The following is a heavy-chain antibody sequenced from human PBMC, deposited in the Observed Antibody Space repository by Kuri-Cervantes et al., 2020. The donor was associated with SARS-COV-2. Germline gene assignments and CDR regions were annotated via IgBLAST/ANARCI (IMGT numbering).Heavy chain of an antibody. CDR2: INPSSGGT. J-gene: IGHJ4*02. CDR1: GYTFTGYY. D-gene: IGHD3-10*01. Sequence: ASVKVSCKASGYTFTGYYMHWVRQAPGQGLEWMGWINPSSGGTNFAQKFQGWVTMTRDTSLSISYRELSRLTSDDTAVYYCARGEGSRGLMVVLGWRGAGRLDFWGQGTLVTVSS. CDR3: ARGEGSRGLMVVLGWRGAGRLDF. V-gene: IGHV1-2*04.